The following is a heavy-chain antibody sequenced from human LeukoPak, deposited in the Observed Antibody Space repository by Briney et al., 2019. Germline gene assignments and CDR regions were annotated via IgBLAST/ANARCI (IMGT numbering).Heavy chain of an antibody. CDR1: GGTFSSYV. D-gene: IGHD5-18*01. CDR3: ARPGGGLGGYSNGHLTW. V-gene: IGHV1-69*13. Sequence: ASVKVSCKASGGTFSSYVISWVRQAPGQGLEWMEGIIPIFGTANYVQKFQGRVTITADESTSTAYMELSSLRSEDTAVYYCARPGGGLGGYSNGHLTWWGQGTLVTVSS. J-gene: IGHJ4*02. CDR2: IIPIFGTA.